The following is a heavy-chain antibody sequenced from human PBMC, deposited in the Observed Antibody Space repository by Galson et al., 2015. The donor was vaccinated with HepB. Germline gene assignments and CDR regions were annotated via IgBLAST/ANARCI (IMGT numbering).Heavy chain of an antibody. CDR2: INHSGST. J-gene: IGHJ6*03. Sequence: SETLSLTCAVYGGSFSGYYWSWIRQPPGKGLEWIGEINHSGSTNYNPSLKSRVTISVDTSKNQFSLKLSSVTAADTAVYYCARELELRYYYYYMDVWGKGTTVTVSS. V-gene: IGHV4-34*01. D-gene: IGHD1-7*01. CDR3: ARELELRYYYYYMDV. CDR1: GGSFSGYY.